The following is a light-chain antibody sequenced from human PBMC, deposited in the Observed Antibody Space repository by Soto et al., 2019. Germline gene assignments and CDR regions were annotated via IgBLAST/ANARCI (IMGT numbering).Light chain of an antibody. CDR2: SNS. CDR3: AAWDDSLNGYV. CDR1: SSNIGSYT. J-gene: IGLJ1*01. Sequence: QAVVIQPPSASRTPGQRVTVSCSGGSSNIGSYTVNWYQQLPGAAPKLLIYSNSQRPSGVPDRFSASKSGTSASLAISGLLSEDDAEYYCAAWDDSLNGYVFGPGTKLTVL. V-gene: IGLV1-44*01.